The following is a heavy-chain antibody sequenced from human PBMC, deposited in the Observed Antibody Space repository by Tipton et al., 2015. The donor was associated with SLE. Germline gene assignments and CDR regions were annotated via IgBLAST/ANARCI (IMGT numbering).Heavy chain of an antibody. CDR3: AKIFNWNVRNWKVRSDYYYGLDV. CDR2: IYSGGTT. Sequence: SLRLSCAASGYTFSSYGMSWVRQAPGKGLEWVSAIYSGGTTFYADSVKGRFTISRDNSKDMLYLQMNSLTTEDTAVYYCAKIFNWNVRNWKVRSDYYYGLDVWGQGTTVTVAS. CDR1: GYTFSSYG. J-gene: IGHJ6*02. D-gene: IGHD1-20*01. V-gene: IGHV3-23*03.